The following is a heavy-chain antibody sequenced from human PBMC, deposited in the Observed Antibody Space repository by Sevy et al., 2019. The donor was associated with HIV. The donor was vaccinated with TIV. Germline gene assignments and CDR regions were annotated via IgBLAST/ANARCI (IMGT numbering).Heavy chain of an antibody. CDR2: INHSGGT. V-gene: IGHV4-34*01. CDR1: GGSFSGYY. CDR3: ARHCNSSSCSHAFDI. D-gene: IGHD2-2*01. J-gene: IGHJ3*02. Sequence: SEILSLTCAVYGGSFSGYYWSCIRQPPGKGLEWIGEINHSGGTNYNPSLKSRVTISVDTSKNQFSLKLNSVTAADTAVYYCARHCNSSSCSHAFDIWGQGTLVTVSS.